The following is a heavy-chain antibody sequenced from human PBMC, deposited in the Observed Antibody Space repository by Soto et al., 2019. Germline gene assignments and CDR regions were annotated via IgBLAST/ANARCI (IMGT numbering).Heavy chain of an antibody. CDR2: ISYDGSNK. CDR3: AKDKSRYSSSWLSDY. Sequence: LGGSLRLSCAASGFTFSSYGMHWVRQAPGKGLEWVAVISYDGSNKYYADSVKGRFTISRDNSKNTLYLQMNSLRAEDTAVYYCAKDKSRYSSSWLSDYWGQGTLVTVSS. J-gene: IGHJ4*02. V-gene: IGHV3-30*18. CDR1: GFTFSSYG. D-gene: IGHD6-13*01.